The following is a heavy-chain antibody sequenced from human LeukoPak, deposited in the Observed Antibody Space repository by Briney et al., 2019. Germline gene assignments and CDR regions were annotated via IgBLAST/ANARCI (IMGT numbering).Heavy chain of an antibody. CDR2: ISSSSYI. D-gene: IGHD2-2*01. CDR1: GFTFSSYS. CDR3: ARTCSSTSCYFGGYYGMDV. Sequence: GGSLRLSCAASGFTFSSYSMNWVRQAPGKGLEWVSSISSSSYIYYADSVKGRFTISRDNAKNSLYLQMNSLRAEDTAVYYCARTCSSTSCYFGGYYGMDVWGQGTTVTVSS. J-gene: IGHJ6*02. V-gene: IGHV3-21*01.